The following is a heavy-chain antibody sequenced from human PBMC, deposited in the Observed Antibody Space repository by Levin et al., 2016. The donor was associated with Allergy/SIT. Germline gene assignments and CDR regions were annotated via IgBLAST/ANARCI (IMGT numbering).Heavy chain of an antibody. Sequence: GGSLRLSCAASGFTFSNYWMNWVRQAPGKGLEWVANIKLDGSEKYYVDSVKGRFTISRDNAKNSLSLQMSSLRAEDTAVYYCVRDLFPYGSGSYYNDWGQGTLVTVSS. J-gene: IGHJ4*02. CDR1: GFTFSNYW. V-gene: IGHV3-7*05. CDR3: VRDLFPYGSGSYYND. CDR2: IKLDGSEK. D-gene: IGHD3-10*01.